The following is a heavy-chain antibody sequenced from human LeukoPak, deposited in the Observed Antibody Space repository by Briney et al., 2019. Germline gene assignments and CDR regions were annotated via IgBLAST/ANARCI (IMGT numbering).Heavy chain of an antibody. V-gene: IGHV4-59*11. J-gene: IGHJ5*02. Sequence: SETLSLTCTVSGGSISSHYWSWIRQPPGKGLEWIGYIYYSGSTNYNPSLKSRVTISVDTSKNQFSLKLSSVTAADTAVYYCARVERGSSWYRFDPWGQGTLVTVSS. D-gene: IGHD6-13*01. CDR3: ARVERGSSWYRFDP. CDR2: IYYSGST. CDR1: GGSISSHY.